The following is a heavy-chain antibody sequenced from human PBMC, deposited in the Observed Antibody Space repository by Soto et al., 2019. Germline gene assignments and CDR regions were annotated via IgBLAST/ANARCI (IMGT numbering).Heavy chain of an antibody. Sequence: ASVKVSCKASGYTFTSYYMHWVRQAPGQGLEWMGIINPSGGSTSYAQKFQGRVTMTRDTSTSTVYMELSSLRSEDTAVYYCARDLVITFGGVIGHNHHYFDYWGQGTLVTVSS. CDR3: ARDLVITFGGVIGHNHHYFDY. J-gene: IGHJ4*02. D-gene: IGHD3-16*02. CDR2: INPSGGST. V-gene: IGHV1-46*01. CDR1: GYTFTSYY.